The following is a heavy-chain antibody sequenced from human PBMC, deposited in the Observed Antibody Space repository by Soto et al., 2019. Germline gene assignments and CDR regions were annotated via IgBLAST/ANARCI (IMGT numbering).Heavy chain of an antibody. D-gene: IGHD1-1*01. CDR3: ARTYVPGIAGFDP. CDR1: VFTCINYF. Sequence: PWGSLRVSCSASVFTCINYFMHWFRQVPGEGLVWVSRMSGDGKTISYADSVKGRFTISRDNAKNTLYLQMNSLRVEDTAVYYCARTYVPGIAGFDPWGQGTLVTVSS. J-gene: IGHJ5*02. CDR2: MSGDGKTI. V-gene: IGHV3-74*01.